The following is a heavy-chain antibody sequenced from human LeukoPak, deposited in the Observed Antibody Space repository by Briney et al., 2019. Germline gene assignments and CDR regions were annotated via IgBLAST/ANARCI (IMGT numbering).Heavy chain of an antibody. CDR1: GGSLSSYY. Sequence: PSETLSLTCTVSGGSLSSYYWSWIRQPAGKGLEWIGRIYTSGSTNYNPSLKSRVTMSVDTSKNQFSLKLSSVTAADTAVYYCAREVSHYYYDSSGYYPGQWGQGTMVTVSS. D-gene: IGHD3-22*01. V-gene: IGHV4-4*07. CDR2: IYTSGST. J-gene: IGHJ3*01. CDR3: AREVSHYYYDSSGYYPGQ.